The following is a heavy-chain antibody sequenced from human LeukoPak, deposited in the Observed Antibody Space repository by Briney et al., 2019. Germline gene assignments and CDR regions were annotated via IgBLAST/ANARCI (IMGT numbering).Heavy chain of an antibody. D-gene: IGHD1-26*01. CDR1: GFTFSSYW. Sequence: AGGSLRLSCAASGFTFSSYWMHWVRQAPGKGLVWVSRINSDGSSTSYADSVKGRFTISRDNAKNTLYLQMNSLRAEDTAVYYCARGSGSYPPTLLYYYMDVWGKGTTVTISS. CDR2: INSDGSST. V-gene: IGHV3-74*01. CDR3: ARGSGSYPPTLLYYYMDV. J-gene: IGHJ6*03.